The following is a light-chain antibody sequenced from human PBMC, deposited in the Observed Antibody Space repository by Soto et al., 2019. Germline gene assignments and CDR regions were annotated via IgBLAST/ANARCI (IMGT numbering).Light chain of an antibody. V-gene: IGKV3-11*01. J-gene: IGKJ5*01. CDR3: HHRNTWPPIT. CDR1: QSVRTY. Sequence: EIVLTQSPVTLSLSPGERATLSCRASQSVRTYLAWYQVKPGQAPRLLIYDASSRASGVPARFSGSGSGTDFTLTISSLEPEDFALYYCHHRNTWPPITFGQGTRLEIK. CDR2: DAS.